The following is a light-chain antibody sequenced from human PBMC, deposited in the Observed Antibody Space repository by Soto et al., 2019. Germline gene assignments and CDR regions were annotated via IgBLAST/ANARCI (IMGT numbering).Light chain of an antibody. Sequence: EIMMKQSPATLSLYTGERATLSCRASQSVSSNLAWYQQKPGQAPRLLIYGASTRATGIPARFSGSGSGTEFTLTISSLQSEDFAVYYCKQYNKGTPWTFGQGTKVDI. V-gene: IGKV3-15*01. CDR2: GAS. J-gene: IGKJ1*01. CDR1: QSVSSN. CDR3: KQYNKGTPWT.